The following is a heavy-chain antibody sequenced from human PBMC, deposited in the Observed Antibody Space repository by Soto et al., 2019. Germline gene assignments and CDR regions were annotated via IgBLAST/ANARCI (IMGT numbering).Heavy chain of an antibody. CDR3: AAEYSYGDRNPEGRID. CDR2: IVVGSGIT. D-gene: IGHD2-21*01. J-gene: IGHJ4*02. V-gene: IGHV1-58*01. Sequence: VQSGPDARGQSLEWIGWIVVGSGITNFAPNLQERVTITWDMSTSTSYMEMSSLRSEDTAVYYCAAEYSYGDRNPEGRIDWGQGALVNVSS.